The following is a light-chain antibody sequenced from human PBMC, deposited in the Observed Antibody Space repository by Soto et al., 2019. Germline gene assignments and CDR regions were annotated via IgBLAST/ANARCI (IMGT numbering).Light chain of an antibody. V-gene: IGKV3-20*01. CDR1: HTISSSY. CDR3: QQYVTSSPRT. J-gene: IGKJ1*01. Sequence: EIVLTQSPGTLSLSPGERATLSCRASHTISSSYLAWYQQKPGQAPRLLMYGISRRATGIPDRFSGSGSGTDFTLTITRLEPXXXXXYYCQQYVTSSPRTFGQGTKVEIK. CDR2: GIS.